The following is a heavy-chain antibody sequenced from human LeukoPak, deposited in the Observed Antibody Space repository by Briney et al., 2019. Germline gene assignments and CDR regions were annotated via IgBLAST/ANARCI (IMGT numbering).Heavy chain of an antibody. Sequence: SETLSLTCTVSGGSISGHYWSWIRQPPIKGLEWIGYISYSGSTYYNPSLKSRVTMSADTSKNQLSLKLSSVTAADTAVYYCARPYYYDSRIDPWGQGILVTVSS. J-gene: IGHJ5*02. CDR1: GGSISGHY. CDR3: ARPYYYDSRIDP. V-gene: IGHV4-59*08. D-gene: IGHD3-22*01. CDR2: ISYSGST.